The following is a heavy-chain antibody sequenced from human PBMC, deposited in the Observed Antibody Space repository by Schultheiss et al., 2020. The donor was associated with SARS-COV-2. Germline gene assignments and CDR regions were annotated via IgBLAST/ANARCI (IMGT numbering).Heavy chain of an antibody. CDR1: GGSISSYY. CDR3: ARERRDYYYYYYMDV. CDR2: IYTSGST. V-gene: IGHV4-4*07. J-gene: IGHJ6*03. Sequence: SQTLSLTCTVSGGSISSYYWSWIRQPAGKGLEWIGRIYTSGSTNYNPSLKSRVTMSVDTSKNQFSLKLSSVTAADTAVYYCARERRDYYYYYYMDVWGKGTTVTVSS.